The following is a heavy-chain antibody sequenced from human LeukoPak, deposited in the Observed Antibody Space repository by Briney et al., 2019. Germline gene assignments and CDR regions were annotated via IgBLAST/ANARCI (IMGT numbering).Heavy chain of an antibody. V-gene: IGHV3-30*02. Sequence: GGSLRLSCAASGFTFSSYGMHWVRQAPGKGLEWVALIRYDGSNKYYADSVKGRFTISRDNSKNTLYLQMNSLRAEDTAVYYCAKSRRPGVVPAASDYWGQGTLVTVSS. CDR1: GFTFSSYG. D-gene: IGHD2-2*01. J-gene: IGHJ4*02. CDR2: IRYDGSNK. CDR3: AKSRRPGVVPAASDY.